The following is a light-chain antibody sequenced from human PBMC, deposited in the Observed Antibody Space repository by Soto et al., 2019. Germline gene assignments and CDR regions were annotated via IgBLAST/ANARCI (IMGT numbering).Light chain of an antibody. J-gene: IGLJ2*01. CDR1: SGHRTYA. CDR3: QTWGPGIVV. V-gene: IGLV4-69*01. CDR2: INSDGSH. Sequence: QTVVTQSPSVSASLGASVNLTCTLSSGHRTYAIAWHQVQSGKGPRFLMTINSDGSHNRGDGVPARFSGASFGAERFLIISSLQSDDETDYYCQTWGPGIVVFGGGTKLTVL.